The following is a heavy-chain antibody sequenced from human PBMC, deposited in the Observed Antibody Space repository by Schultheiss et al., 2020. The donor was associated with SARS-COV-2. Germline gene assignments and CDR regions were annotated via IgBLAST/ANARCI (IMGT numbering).Heavy chain of an antibody. D-gene: IGHD1-26*01. CDR2: INAGDGNT. Sequence: ASVKVSCKTSGYTFTSYALHWVRQAPGQRLEWMGWINAGDGNTKYLQKYQGRVTITRDTSANTAYMELSSLRSEDTAVYYCATSLGAHWGQGTLVTVSS. CDR1: GYTFTSYA. V-gene: IGHV1-3*01. CDR3: ATSLGAH. J-gene: IGHJ4*02.